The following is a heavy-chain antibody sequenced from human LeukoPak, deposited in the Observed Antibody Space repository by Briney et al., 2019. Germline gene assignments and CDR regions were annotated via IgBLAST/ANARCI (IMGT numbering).Heavy chain of an antibody. CDR2: INHSGST. D-gene: IGHD6-13*01. CDR3: ARGRGSSRYWEYFQH. Sequence: SETLSLTCAVYGGSFSGYYWSWIRQPPGKGLEWIGEINHSGSTNYNPSLKSRVTISVDTSKNQFSLKLSSVTAADTAVYYCARGRGSSRYWEYFQHWGQGTLVTVSS. V-gene: IGHV4-34*01. J-gene: IGHJ1*01. CDR1: GGSFSGYY.